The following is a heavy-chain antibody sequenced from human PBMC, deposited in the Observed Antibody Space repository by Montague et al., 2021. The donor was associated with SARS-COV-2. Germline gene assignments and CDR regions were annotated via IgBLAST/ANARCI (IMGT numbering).Heavy chain of an antibody. CDR1: GDSITTYY. D-gene: IGHD3-10*01. J-gene: IGHJ5*02. Sequence: SETLSLTCTVSGDSITTYYWGWIRQPPGKGLEWIGYIYYTAGAKYNPSLRSRATISLDTSKNQFSLNLSSVTAADTAVYFCARYLVRGGFDPWGQGTLVTVSS. CDR3: ARYLVRGGFDP. V-gene: IGHV4-59*01. CDR2: IYYTAGA.